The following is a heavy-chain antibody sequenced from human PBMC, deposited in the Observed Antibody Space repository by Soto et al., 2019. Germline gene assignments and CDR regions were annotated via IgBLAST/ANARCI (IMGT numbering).Heavy chain of an antibody. CDR3: ARDQGRGWYRAYYYYYGMDV. CDR2: ISYDGNNK. J-gene: IGHJ6*02. CDR1: GFTFSSYA. V-gene: IGHV3-30-3*01. Sequence: QVQLVESGGGVVQPGRSLRLSCAASGFTFSSYAMHWVRQAPGKGLEWVAVISYDGNNKYYADSVKGRFTISRDNSKNTLYLQMNSLRAEDTAVYYCARDQGRGWYRAYYYYYGMDVWGQGTTVTVSS. D-gene: IGHD6-19*01.